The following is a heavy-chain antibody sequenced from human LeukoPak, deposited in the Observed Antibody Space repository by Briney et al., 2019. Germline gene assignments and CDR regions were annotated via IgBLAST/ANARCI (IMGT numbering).Heavy chain of an antibody. D-gene: IGHD4-17*01. J-gene: IGHJ4*02. Sequence: PGGSLRLSCAASGFTVSSNHMSWVRQAPGKGLEWVALISYNGNVKYYADSVEGRFTISRDNSKNMLYLQMNSLTIEDTAVYYCLTEDTPTVFDYWGQGALVTVSS. CDR1: GFTVSSNH. CDR3: LTEDTPTVFDY. CDR2: ISYNGNVK. V-gene: IGHV3-30*03.